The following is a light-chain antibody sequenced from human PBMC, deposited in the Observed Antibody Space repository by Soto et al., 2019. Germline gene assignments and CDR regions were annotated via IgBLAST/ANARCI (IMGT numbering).Light chain of an antibody. V-gene: IGLV2-23*01. J-gene: IGLJ2*01. Sequence: QSVLTQPASVSGSPGQSITISCTGTNSDFGTYNFVSWYQQYPGKVPNLIIYEASKRPSGVSNRFSGSKSGNTASLTISGLQAEDEADYYCCSYAFGRTLVFGGGTKLTVL. CDR3: CSYAFGRTLV. CDR2: EAS. CDR1: NSDFGTYNF.